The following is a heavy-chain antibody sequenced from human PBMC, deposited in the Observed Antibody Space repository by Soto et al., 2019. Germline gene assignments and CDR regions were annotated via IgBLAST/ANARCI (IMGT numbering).Heavy chain of an antibody. Sequence: EVQLVESGGGLVQPGGSLRLSCAASGFTFSSYWMSWVRQAPGKGLEWVANIKQDGSEKYYVDSVKGRFTISRDNAXXSLYLQMNRLRAEETAVYYCGREGYRKYNCYGMDVWGQGTTVTVSS. V-gene: IGHV3-7*01. J-gene: IGHJ6*02. D-gene: IGHD5-18*01. CDR1: GFTFSSYW. CDR2: IKQDGSEK. CDR3: GREGYRKYNCYGMDV.